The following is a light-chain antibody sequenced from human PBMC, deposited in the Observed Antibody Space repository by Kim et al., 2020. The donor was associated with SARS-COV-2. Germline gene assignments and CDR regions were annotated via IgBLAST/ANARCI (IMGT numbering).Light chain of an antibody. CDR1: QSLLYSSINKNY. CDR3: QQYYTSSPLT. V-gene: IGKV4-1*01. J-gene: IGKJ4*01. CDR2: WAS. Sequence: DIVMTQSPASLAVSLGERATINCKSSQSLLYSSINKNYLAWYQQKPGQPPKLLIYWASSRESGVPDRFSGSGSGTDFTLTIRSLKAEDVAVYYCQQYYTSSPLTFGGGTKVDIK.